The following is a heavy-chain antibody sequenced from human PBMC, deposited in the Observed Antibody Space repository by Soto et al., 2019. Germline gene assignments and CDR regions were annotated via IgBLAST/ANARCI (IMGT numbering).Heavy chain of an antibody. J-gene: IGHJ5*02. CDR1: GCTFSSYS. Sequence: GGSLRLSWAASGCTFSSYSMNWVRQAPGKGLEWVSYISSSSSTIYYADSVKGRFTISRDNAKNSLYLQMNSLRDEDTAVYYCARDLGPPFITMIVDPWFDPWGQGTLVTVSS. CDR3: ARDLGPPFITMIVDPWFDP. CDR2: ISSSSSTI. V-gene: IGHV3-48*02. D-gene: IGHD3-22*01.